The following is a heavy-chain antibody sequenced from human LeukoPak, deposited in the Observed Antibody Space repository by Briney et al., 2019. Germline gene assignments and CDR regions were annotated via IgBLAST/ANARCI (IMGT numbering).Heavy chain of an antibody. Sequence: SGPAPVKPTQTLTLTCTFSGFSLSTSGMRVSWIRQPPGKALEWLARIDWNDDKFYSTSLKTRLTISKDTSKNQVVLTMTNMDPVDTATYFCARETSDYSSSWYGYYFDYWGQGTLVTVSS. CDR3: ARETSDYSSSWYGYYFDY. D-gene: IGHD6-13*01. CDR1: GFSLSTSGMR. CDR2: IDWNDDK. J-gene: IGHJ4*02. V-gene: IGHV2-70*04.